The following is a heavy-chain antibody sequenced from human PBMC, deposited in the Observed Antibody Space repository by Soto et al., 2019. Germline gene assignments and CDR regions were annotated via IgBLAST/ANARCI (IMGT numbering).Heavy chain of an antibody. J-gene: IGHJ6*03. CDR3: ASLPLGKPPYYYYMDV. CDR2: IYYSGST. Sequence: SETLSLTCTVSGGSISSYYWSWIRQPPGKGLEWIGYIYYSGSTNYNPSLKSRVTISVDTSKNQFSLKLSSVTAADTAVYYCASLPLGKPPYYYYMDVWGKGTTVPVSS. V-gene: IGHV4-59*08. D-gene: IGHD7-27*01. CDR1: GGSISSYY.